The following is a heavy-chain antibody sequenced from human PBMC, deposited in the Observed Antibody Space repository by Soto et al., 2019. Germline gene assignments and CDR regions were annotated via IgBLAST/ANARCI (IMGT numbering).Heavy chain of an antibody. CDR3: AKDYDFWSASVNPYFGS. D-gene: IGHD3-3*01. J-gene: IGHJ4*02. Sequence: ASVKVSCKASGYTFTSYGISRVRQAPGQGLEWMGWINAGNGNTKYSESVKGRFTMSRDTSKSTLYLQMSRLRAEDTAVYYCAKDYDFWSASVNPYFGSWGLGTLVTVSS. CDR2: INAGNGNT. V-gene: IGHV1-18*01. CDR1: GYTFTSYG.